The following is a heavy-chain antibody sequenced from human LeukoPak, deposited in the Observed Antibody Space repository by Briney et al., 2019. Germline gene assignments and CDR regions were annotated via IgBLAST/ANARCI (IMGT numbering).Heavy chain of an antibody. J-gene: IGHJ5*02. D-gene: IGHD2-2*01. CDR2: INTDGSST. Sequence: GGSLRLSCAASGFTFSSYAMSWVRQAPGKGLVWVSRINTDGSSTSYADSVKGRFTISRDNAKNTLYLQMNSLRAEDTAVYYCARARYCSSTSCYRDWFDPWGQGTLVTVSS. CDR3: ARARYCSSTSCYRDWFDP. V-gene: IGHV3-74*01. CDR1: GFTFSSYA.